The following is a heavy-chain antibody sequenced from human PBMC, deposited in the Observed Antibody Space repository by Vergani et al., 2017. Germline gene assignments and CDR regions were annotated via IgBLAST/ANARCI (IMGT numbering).Heavy chain of an antibody. CDR2: IWYDGSKE. V-gene: IGHV3-33*06. CDR1: GFTLSSHA. D-gene: IGHD5-18*01. CDR3: AELYGDDGYSPF. Sequence: QVQLEESGGGVVQPGRSLRLSCAGSGFTLSSHAMHWVRQAPGKGLEWVAFIWYDGSKEYYADSVKGRFTISRDNSKNTLYLQMSSLRVEDTAIYYCAELYGDDGYSPFWGQGTLVTVSS. J-gene: IGHJ4*02.